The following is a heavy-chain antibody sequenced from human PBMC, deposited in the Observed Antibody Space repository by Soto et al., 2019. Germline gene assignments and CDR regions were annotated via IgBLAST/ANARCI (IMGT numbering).Heavy chain of an antibody. Sequence: QVQLQESGPGLVKPSQSVSLTCTVSGVSISSGDYYWSWIRQPPGKGLEWIGYIYYSGNTNYAPSCASRLTISLDTSRNQSSLPSMSVTAADTGIYFSARFTNFSPFFLGVDVGGQATTVTVSS. CDR1: GVSISSGDYY. CDR3: ARFTNFSPFFLGVDV. V-gene: IGHV4-30-4*01. CDR2: IYYSGNT. D-gene: IGHD2-8*01. J-gene: IGHJ6*02.